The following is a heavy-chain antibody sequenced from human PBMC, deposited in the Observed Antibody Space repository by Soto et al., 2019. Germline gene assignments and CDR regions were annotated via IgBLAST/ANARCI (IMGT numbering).Heavy chain of an antibody. CDR3: AKFRAAVGDY. CDR1: GYNFTNYW. D-gene: IGHD6-13*01. J-gene: IGHJ4*02. Sequence: PGESLKISCKASGYNFTNYWIVWVRQVPGKGLEWMGIIYPGDSDTRNNPSFQGQVTISADKSINTAYLQWSSLKASDTALYYCAKFRAAVGDYWGQGTLVTVSS. V-gene: IGHV5-51*01. CDR2: IYPGDSDT.